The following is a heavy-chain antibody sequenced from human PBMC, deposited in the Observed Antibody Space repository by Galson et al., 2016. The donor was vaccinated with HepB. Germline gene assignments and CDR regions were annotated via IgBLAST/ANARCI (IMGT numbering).Heavy chain of an antibody. CDR2: IDWDDDK. CDR3: SRIISGKFGP. V-gene: IGHV2-70*01. D-gene: IGHD3-10*01. CDR1: GFSLTTSGMC. J-gene: IGHJ5*02. Sequence: PALVKPTQTLTLTCTFSGFSLTTSGMCVSWIRQPPGQALEWLALIDWDDDKYYSTSLKTRLTISKDTSRNQVVLTMANMDPVDTATYYCSRIISGKFGPWGQGTLVTVSS.